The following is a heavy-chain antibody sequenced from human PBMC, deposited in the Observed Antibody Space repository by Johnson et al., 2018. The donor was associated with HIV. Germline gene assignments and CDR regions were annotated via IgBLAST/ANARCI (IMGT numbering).Heavy chain of an antibody. V-gene: IGHV3-30*18. D-gene: IGHD2-2*01. Sequence: QVQLVESGGGVVRPGGSLRLSCAASGFTFDDYGMTWVRQAPGKGLEWVAVISYDGSNKYYADSVKGRFTISRDNSKNTLYLQMNSLRAEDTAVYYCAKGLVPAAVSRRTGAPDAFDIWGQGTMVTVSS. CDR1: GFTFDDYG. J-gene: IGHJ3*02. CDR2: ISYDGSNK. CDR3: AKGLVPAAVSRRTGAPDAFDI.